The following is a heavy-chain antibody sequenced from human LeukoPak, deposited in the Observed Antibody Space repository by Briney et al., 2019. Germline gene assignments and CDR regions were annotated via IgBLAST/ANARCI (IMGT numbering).Heavy chain of an antibody. D-gene: IGHD2-15*01. Sequence: GGSLRLSCAASGFTFSSYWMSWVRQAPGKGLEWVANIKQDGSEKYYVDSVKGRFTISRDNAKNSLYLQMNSLRAEDTAVYYCARVGLGKYCSGGSCYYFDYWGQGTLVNVSS. J-gene: IGHJ4*02. CDR2: IKQDGSEK. CDR1: GFTFSSYW. CDR3: ARVGLGKYCSGGSCYYFDY. V-gene: IGHV3-7*01.